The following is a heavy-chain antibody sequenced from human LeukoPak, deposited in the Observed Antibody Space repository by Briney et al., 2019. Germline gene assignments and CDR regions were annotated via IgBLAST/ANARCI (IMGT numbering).Heavy chain of an antibody. V-gene: IGHV4-59*01. CDR1: GGSISSYY. CDR3: ARGVEMATIYDY. J-gene: IGHJ4*02. Sequence: SETLSLTCTVSGGSISSYYWSWIRQPPGKGLEWIGHIYYSGSTNYNPSLKSRVTISVDTSKNQFSLKLSSVTAADTAVYYCARGVEMATIYDYWGQGTLVTVSS. CDR2: IYYSGST. D-gene: IGHD5-24*01.